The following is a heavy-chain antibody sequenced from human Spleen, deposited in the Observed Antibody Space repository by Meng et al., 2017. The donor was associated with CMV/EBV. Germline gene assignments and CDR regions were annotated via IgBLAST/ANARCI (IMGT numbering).Heavy chain of an antibody. Sequence: QGQLQLAGPGLVKPSQTLSLTCTVSGGSISSSKYYWSWIRQPPGKGLEWSGHIYNSGSTYYNPSLKSRITISVDTSKNQFSLKLSSVTAADTAVYYCARGQKGYFDLWGRGALVTVSS. CDR2: IYNSGST. CDR3: ARGQKGYFDL. V-gene: IGHV4-30-4*01. CDR1: GGSISSSKYY. J-gene: IGHJ2*01.